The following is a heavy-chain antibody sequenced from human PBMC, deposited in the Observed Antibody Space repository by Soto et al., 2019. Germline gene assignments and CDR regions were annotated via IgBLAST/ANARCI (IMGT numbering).Heavy chain of an antibody. CDR2: ISYDGSNK. J-gene: IGHJ6*02. V-gene: IGHV3-30*18. CDR3: AKDGSVVVPAAMVHYGMDV. Sequence: SLRLSCAASGFTFSSYGMHWVRQAPGKGLEWVAVISYDGSNKYYADSVKGRFTISRDNSKNTLYLQMNSLRAEDTAVYYCAKDGSVVVPAAMVHYGMDVWGQGTTVTVSS. CDR1: GFTFSSYG. D-gene: IGHD2-2*01.